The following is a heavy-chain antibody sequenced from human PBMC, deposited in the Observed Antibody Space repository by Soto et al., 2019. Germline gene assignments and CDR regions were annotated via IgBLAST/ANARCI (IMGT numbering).Heavy chain of an antibody. Sequence: SGGEVKKPGASLKVSCKASGYTFKNYGVSWVRQAPGQGLEWMGWISVDKGNRRYAREFQGRVTMTTDTSTSTAYLEVRSLRSDDTAVYYCARDSNLGPLAADFWGQGTLVTVSS. D-gene: IGHD6-13*01. CDR2: ISVDKGNR. CDR1: GYTFKNYG. V-gene: IGHV1-18*01. CDR3: ARDSNLGPLAADF. J-gene: IGHJ4*02.